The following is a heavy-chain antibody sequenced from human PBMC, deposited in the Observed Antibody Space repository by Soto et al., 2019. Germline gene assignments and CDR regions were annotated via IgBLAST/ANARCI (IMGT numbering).Heavy chain of an antibody. CDR3: AKGSYDFWSGYSDY. V-gene: IGHV3-30*18. Sequence: EGSLRLSCAASGFTFSSYGMHWVRQAPGKGLEWVAVISYDGSNKYYADSVKGRFTISRDNSKNTLYLQMNSLRAEDTAVYYCAKGSYDFWSGYSDYWGQGTLVTVSS. J-gene: IGHJ4*02. D-gene: IGHD3-3*01. CDR1: GFTFSSYG. CDR2: ISYDGSNK.